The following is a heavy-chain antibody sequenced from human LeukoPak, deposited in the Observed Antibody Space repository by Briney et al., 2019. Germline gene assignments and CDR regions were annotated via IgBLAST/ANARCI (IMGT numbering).Heavy chain of an antibody. CDR1: GFTFSSYG. Sequence: GSLRLSCAASGFTFSSYGMHWVRQAPGKGLEWVAVISYDGSNKYYADSVKGRFTISRDNSKNTLYLQMNSLRAEDTAVYYCARASDYVCDYWGQGTLVTVSS. V-gene: IGHV3-30*19. CDR3: ARASDYVCDY. D-gene: IGHD4-17*01. J-gene: IGHJ4*02. CDR2: ISYDGSNK.